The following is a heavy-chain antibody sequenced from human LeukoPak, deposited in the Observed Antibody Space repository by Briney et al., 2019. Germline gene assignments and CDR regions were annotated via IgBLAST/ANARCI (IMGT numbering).Heavy chain of an antibody. CDR1: GFTFSSYE. Sequence: GGSLRLSCAASGFTFSSYEMNWVRQAPGKGLEWVSYISNSDSTIKYADSVKGRFTISRDNAQNSLYLQMDSLRAEDTAVYYCARVGYSRSWHSGSAFDIWGQGTMVTVSS. CDR2: ISNSDSTI. J-gene: IGHJ3*02. D-gene: IGHD6-13*01. CDR3: ARVGYSRSWHSGSAFDI. V-gene: IGHV3-48*03.